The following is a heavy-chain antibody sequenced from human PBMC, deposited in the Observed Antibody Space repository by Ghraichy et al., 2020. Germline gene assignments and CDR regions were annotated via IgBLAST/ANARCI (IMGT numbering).Heavy chain of an antibody. J-gene: IGHJ4*02. Sequence: GGSLRLSCAASGFTFNTYWMHWVRQAPGKGLVWVSRINSDGRGTTYADSVKGRFTISRDNARNTLYLQMNSLRAEDTAVYYCAREYCRGGRCYFGTGGSHFAYWGQVTLVTVSS. CDR1: GFTFNTYW. CDR2: INSDGRGT. V-gene: IGHV3-74*01. D-gene: IGHD2-15*01. CDR3: AREYCRGGRCYFGTGGSHFAY.